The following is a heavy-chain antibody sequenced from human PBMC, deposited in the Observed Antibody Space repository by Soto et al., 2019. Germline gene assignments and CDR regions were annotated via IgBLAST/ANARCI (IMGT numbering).Heavy chain of an antibody. CDR3: ARGKARDGSSWYGGPPPKKYYYYGMDV. Sequence: PSETLSLTCTVSGGSISSGGYYWSWIRQHPGKGLEWIGYIYYSGSTYYNPSLKSRVTISVDTSKNQFSLKLSSVTAADTAVYYCARGKARDGSSWYGGPPPKKYYYYGMDVWGQGTTVTVSS. CDR1: GGSISSGGYY. D-gene: IGHD6-13*01. V-gene: IGHV4-31*03. J-gene: IGHJ6*02. CDR2: IYYSGST.